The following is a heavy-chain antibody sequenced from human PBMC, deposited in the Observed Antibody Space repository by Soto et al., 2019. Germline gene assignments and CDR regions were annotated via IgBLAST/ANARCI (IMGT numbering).Heavy chain of an antibody. CDR2: ISYDGSNQ. J-gene: IGHJ5*02. V-gene: IGHV3-30*03. Sequence: GGSLRLSCAASGFRFSGYAVHWVRQAPGKGLEWVAVISYDGSNQYYADSVKGRFTISRDNSKNTLFLQIDSLRPEDTAMCFCAREMPSDGYRGDYLDPWGQGTLVTVSS. CDR1: GFRFSGYA. D-gene: IGHD3-16*01. CDR3: AREMPSDGYRGDYLDP.